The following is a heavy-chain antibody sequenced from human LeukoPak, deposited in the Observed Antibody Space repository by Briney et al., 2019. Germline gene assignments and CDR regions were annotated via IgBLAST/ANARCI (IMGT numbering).Heavy chain of an antibody. CDR3: AKPRGSYDAFDI. D-gene: IGHD1-26*01. Sequence: GGSLRLSCAASGFTFSSYAMSWVRQAPGKGLKWVSAISGSGVGTYYADSVKGRFTISRDNSKNTLYLQMNSLRAEDTAVYFCAKPRGSYDAFDIWGQGTMVTVSS. V-gene: IGHV3-23*01. CDR1: GFTFSSYA. J-gene: IGHJ3*02. CDR2: ISGSGVGT.